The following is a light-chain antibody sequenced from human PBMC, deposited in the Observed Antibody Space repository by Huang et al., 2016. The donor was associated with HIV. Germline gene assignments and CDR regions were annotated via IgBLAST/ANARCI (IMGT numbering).Light chain of an antibody. CDR2: GAS. Sequence: EIVLTQSPGTLSLSPGERATLSCRASQSVSSSYLAWYQRKPGQAPRLLIYGASSRVTGIPDRFSGSESGTEFTLTISRLEPEDFAVYYCQQYGSSPYTFGQGTKLEIK. CDR3: QQYGSSPYT. J-gene: IGKJ2*01. V-gene: IGKV3-20*01. CDR1: QSVSSSY.